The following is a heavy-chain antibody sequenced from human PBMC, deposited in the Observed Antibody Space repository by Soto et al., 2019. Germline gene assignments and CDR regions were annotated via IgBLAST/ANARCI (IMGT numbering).Heavy chain of an antibody. CDR1: GFTFSNAW. J-gene: IGHJ3*02. CDR3: YSFQYYDFWSGYYTGHAFDI. D-gene: IGHD3-3*01. V-gene: IGHV3-15*01. CDR2: IKSKTDGGTT. Sequence: PGGSLRLSFAASGFTFSNAWMSWVRQTPGKGLEWVGRIKSKTDGGTTDYAAPVKGRFTISRDDSKNTLYLQMNSLKTEDTAVYYCYSFQYYDFWSGYYTGHAFDIWGQGTMVTVSS.